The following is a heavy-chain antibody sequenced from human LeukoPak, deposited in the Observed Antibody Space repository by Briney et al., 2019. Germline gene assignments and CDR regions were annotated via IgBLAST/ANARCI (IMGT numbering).Heavy chain of an antibody. J-gene: IGHJ4*02. D-gene: IGHD3-22*01. CDR3: AKSSEDPNYYDSSGYLDY. CDR1: GFTFSSYG. Sequence: GGSLRLSCAASGFTFSSYGMHWVRQAPGKGLEWVAFIRYDGSNKYYADSVKGRITISRDNSKNTLYLQMNSLRAEDTAVYYCAKSSEDPNYYDSSGYLDYWGQGTLVTVSS. CDR2: IRYDGSNK. V-gene: IGHV3-30*02.